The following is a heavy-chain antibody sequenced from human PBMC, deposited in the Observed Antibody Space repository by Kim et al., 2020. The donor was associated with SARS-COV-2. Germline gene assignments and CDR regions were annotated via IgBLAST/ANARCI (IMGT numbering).Heavy chain of an antibody. J-gene: IGHJ4*02. Sequence: GGSLRLSCAASGFTFSSYGMHWVRQAPGKGLEWVAVIWYDGSNKYYADSVKGRFTISRDNSKNTLYLQMNSLRAEDTAVYYCARGWDTAMAFDYWGQGTLVTVSS. CDR1: GFTFSSYG. V-gene: IGHV3-33*01. CDR3: ARGWDTAMAFDY. CDR2: IWYDGSNK. D-gene: IGHD5-18*01.